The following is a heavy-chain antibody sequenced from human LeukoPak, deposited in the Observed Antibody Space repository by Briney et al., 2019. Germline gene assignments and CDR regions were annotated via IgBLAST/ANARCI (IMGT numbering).Heavy chain of an antibody. CDR2: IIPIFGTA. CDR3: ARGTIAAYGPGENYYYYMDV. V-gene: IGHV1-69*06. Sequence: GASVEVSCKASGGTFSSYAISWVRQAPGQGLEWMGGIIPIFGTANYAQKFQGRVTITADKSTSTAYMELSSLRSEDTAVYYCARGTIAAYGPGENYYYYMDVWGKGTTVTVSS. D-gene: IGHD6-6*01. J-gene: IGHJ6*03. CDR1: GGTFSSYA.